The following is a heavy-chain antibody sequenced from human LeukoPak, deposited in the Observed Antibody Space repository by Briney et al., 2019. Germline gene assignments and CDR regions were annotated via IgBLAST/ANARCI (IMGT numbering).Heavy chain of an antibody. CDR1: GYTFTSYG. CDR3: ARDPPPSYYYYYGMDV. CDR2: ISAYNGNT. Sequence: ASVKLSCKSSGYTFTSYGISWVRQAPGQGLEWMGWISAYNGNTNYAQKLQGRVTMTTDTSTSTAYMELRSLRSDDTAVYYCARDPPPSYYYYYGMDVWGQGTTVTVSS. V-gene: IGHV1-18*01. J-gene: IGHJ6*02.